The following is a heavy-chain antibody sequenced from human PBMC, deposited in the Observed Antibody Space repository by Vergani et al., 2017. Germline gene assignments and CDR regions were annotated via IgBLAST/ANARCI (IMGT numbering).Heavy chain of an antibody. D-gene: IGHD2-21*01. CDR2: IKRKLYRGTT. J-gene: IGHJ6*02. V-gene: IGHV3-15*01. Sequence: EVQLVESGGGIVKPGGSLRLSCVASGFSFRNAWMNWVRGTPGKGMGWVGRIKRKLYRGTTDYAAAVNGRFTISRDDSKNRLFLQMNGLKTEDIGVYYCTTDPRYCGDGSCYWLRDHHYYGMDVWGQGTTVTVSS. CDR3: TTDPRYCGDGSCYWLRDHHYYGMDV. CDR1: GFSFRNAW.